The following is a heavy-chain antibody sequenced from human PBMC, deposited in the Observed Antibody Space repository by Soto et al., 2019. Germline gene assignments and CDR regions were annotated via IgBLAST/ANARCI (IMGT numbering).Heavy chain of an antibody. D-gene: IGHD6-13*01. CDR2: INPYGSGT. Sequence: LRLSCAASGFTFSSYWMHWVRQTPEKGLVWVSRINPYGSGTDYADPVQGRFTISRDNAKNTLYLQMNSLRGEDTAVYYCARVSSIDAMDVWGQGTTVTVSS. CDR1: GFTFSSYW. J-gene: IGHJ6*02. CDR3: ARVSSIDAMDV. V-gene: IGHV3-74*01.